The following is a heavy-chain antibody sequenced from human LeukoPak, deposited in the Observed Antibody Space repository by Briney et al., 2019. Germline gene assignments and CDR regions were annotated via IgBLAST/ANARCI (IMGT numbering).Heavy chain of an antibody. J-gene: IGHJ4*02. CDR1: GYTFTGHY. V-gene: IGHV1-2*02. Sequence: ASVKVSCKASGYTFTGHYMHWVRQAPGQGLEWMGWINPNSGGTNYAQKFQGRVTMTRDTSISTAYMELSRLRSDDTAVYYCARGIHPGKLYYDSSRYDYWGQGTLVTVSS. CDR3: ARGIHPGKLYYDSSRYDY. CDR2: INPNSGGT. D-gene: IGHD3-22*01.